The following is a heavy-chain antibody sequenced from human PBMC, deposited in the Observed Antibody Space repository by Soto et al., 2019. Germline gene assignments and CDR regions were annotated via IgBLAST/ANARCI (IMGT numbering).Heavy chain of an antibody. J-gene: IGHJ5*02. Sequence: SVKVSCKASGGTFGSYAISWVRQAPGQGLEWMGNIIPMYGTPNYAQNFQGRVTMIADKSTSTVYMDLGSLRTDDTAVYYCARGFAYSSARFDPWGQGTLVTVSS. CDR3: ARGFAYSSARFDP. V-gene: IGHV1-69*06. D-gene: IGHD3-22*01. CDR1: GGTFGSYA. CDR2: IIPMYGTP.